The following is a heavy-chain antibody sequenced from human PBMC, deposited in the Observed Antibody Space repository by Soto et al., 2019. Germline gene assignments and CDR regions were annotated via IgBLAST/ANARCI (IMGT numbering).Heavy chain of an antibody. V-gene: IGHV4-31*03. CDR1: GESISSGGYY. D-gene: IGHD6-19*01. Sequence: SETLSLTCSVSGESISSGGYYWSWIRHLPGKGLGWIGNIYDPESAYYNPSLKSRVSISMDTSENHFAMRRTSVTAADSAVYYCASASSSAAGADYGGQGVQVTFSA. CDR3: ASASSSAAGADY. CDR2: IYDPESA. J-gene: IGHJ4*02.